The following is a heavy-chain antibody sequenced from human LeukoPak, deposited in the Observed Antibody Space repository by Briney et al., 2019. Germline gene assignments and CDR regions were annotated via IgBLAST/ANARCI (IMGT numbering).Heavy chain of an antibody. Sequence: GGSLRLSCAASGFTFSSYSMNWVRQAPGKGLEWVSYISSRSRTIYYADSVKGRFTISRDNAKNSLYLQMNSLRAEDTAVYYCARVLHKRNYDSSVYYGYWGQGTLVTVSS. CDR1: GFTFSSYS. CDR3: ARVLHKRNYDSSVYYGY. J-gene: IGHJ4*02. D-gene: IGHD3-22*01. CDR2: ISSRSRTI. V-gene: IGHV3-48*01.